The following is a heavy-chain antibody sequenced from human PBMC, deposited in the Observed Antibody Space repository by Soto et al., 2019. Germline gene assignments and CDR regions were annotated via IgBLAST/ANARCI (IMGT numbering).Heavy chain of an antibody. V-gene: IGHV1-69*13. CDR2: IIPISGTA. CDR1: GGTFSSYA. Sequence: ASVKVSCKASGGTFSSYAISWVRQAPGQGLEWMGGIIPISGTANYAQKFQGRVTITADESTSTAYMELSSLRSEDTAVYYCARADYYDSSGYFDCWGQGTLVTVSS. D-gene: IGHD3-22*01. CDR3: ARADYYDSSGYFDC. J-gene: IGHJ4*02.